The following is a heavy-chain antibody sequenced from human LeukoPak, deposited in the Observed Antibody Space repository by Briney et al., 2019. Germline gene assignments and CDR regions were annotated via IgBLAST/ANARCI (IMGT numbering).Heavy chain of an antibody. D-gene: IGHD1-26*01. J-gene: IGHJ4*02. Sequence: GGSLRLSCAASGFTFSSYAKSWVRQAPGKGLEWVSAISGSGGSTYYADSVKGRFTISRDNSKNTLYLQMNSLRAEDTAVYYCAKDGEGPQWELPLSDYWGQGTLVTVSS. CDR1: GFTFSSYA. CDR3: AKDGEGPQWELPLSDY. CDR2: ISGSGGST. V-gene: IGHV3-23*01.